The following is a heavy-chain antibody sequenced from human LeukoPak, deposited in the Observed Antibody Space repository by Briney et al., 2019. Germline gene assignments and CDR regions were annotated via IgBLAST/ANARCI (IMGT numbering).Heavy chain of an antibody. CDR2: INPNSGGT. V-gene: IGHV1-2*02. CDR3: ARDEGYYGSGSPLGY. J-gene: IGHJ4*02. D-gene: IGHD3-10*01. CDR1: GYTFTGNY. Sequence: ASVKVSCKASGYTFTGNYMYWVRQAPGQGLEWMGWINPNSGGTNYAQKFQGRVTMTRDTSISTAYMEMSRLRSDDTAVYYCARDEGYYGSGSPLGYWGQGTLVTVSS.